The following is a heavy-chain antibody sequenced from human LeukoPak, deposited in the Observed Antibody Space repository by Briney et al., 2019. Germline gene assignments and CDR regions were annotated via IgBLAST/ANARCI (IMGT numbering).Heavy chain of an antibody. J-gene: IGHJ4*02. CDR2: INSDGSST. V-gene: IGHV3-74*01. CDR3: ALSRYDYVWGSYRYDY. D-gene: IGHD3-16*02. Sequence: GGSLRLSCAASGFTFSSYWMHWVRHAPGKGLVWVSRINSDGSSTSYADSVKGRFTISRDNAKNTLYLQMNSLRAEDTAVYYCALSRYDYVWGSYRYDYWGQGTLVTVSS. CDR1: GFTFSSYW.